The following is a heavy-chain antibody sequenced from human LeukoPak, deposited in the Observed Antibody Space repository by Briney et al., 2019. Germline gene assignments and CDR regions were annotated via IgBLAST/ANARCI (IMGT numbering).Heavy chain of an antibody. CDR1: GYTFTGYF. Sequence: ASVKVSCKTSGYTFTGYFMHWVRQAPGQGLEWMGWIDPNSGGTRYAQKFQGRVTMTRDTSISTAYMELSRLRSDDTAVYYCARGQQLVWWFDPWGQGTLVTVSS. CDR2: IDPNSGGT. D-gene: IGHD6-6*01. CDR3: ARGQQLVWWFDP. V-gene: IGHV1-2*02. J-gene: IGHJ5*02.